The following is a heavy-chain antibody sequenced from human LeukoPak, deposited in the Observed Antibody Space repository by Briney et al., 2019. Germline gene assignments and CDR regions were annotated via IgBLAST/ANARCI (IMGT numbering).Heavy chain of an antibody. J-gene: IGHJ6*03. V-gene: IGHV4-34*01. CDR3: ARAHLGYCSSTSCYTSYYYYYMDV. CDR2: INHSGST. CDR1: GGSFSGYY. D-gene: IGHD2-2*02. Sequence: SETLSLTCAVYGGSFSGYYWSWIRQPPGKGLEWIGEINHSGSTNYNPSLKSRVTISVDTSKNQFTLKLSSVTAADTAVYYCARAHLGYCSSTSCYTSYYYYYMDVWGKGTTVTVSS.